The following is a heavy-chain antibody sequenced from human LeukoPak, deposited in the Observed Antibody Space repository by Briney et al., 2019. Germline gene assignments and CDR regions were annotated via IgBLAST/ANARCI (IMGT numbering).Heavy chain of an antibody. CDR1: GYTFTGYY. D-gene: IGHD2-15*01. CDR2: INPNGGGT. Sequence: KPGASVKVSCKASGYTFTGYYMHWVRQAPGQGLECMGWINPNGGGTNYAQKFQGWVTMTRDTSISTAYMELSRLRSDDTAVYYCARERGGYCSGGSCYPNWFDPWGQGTLVTVSS. CDR3: ARERGGYCSGGSCYPNWFDP. J-gene: IGHJ5*02. V-gene: IGHV1-2*04.